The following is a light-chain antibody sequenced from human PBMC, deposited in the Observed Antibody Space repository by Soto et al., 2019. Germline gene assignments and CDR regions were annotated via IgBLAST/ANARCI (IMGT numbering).Light chain of an antibody. CDR1: HDISSY. CDR2: AAS. Sequence: DIQWTQSPSFLSASVGDRVIITCRASHDISSYLAWYQQKPGEAPKLLIYAASTLQSGVPSRFSGSRSGTEFTLTFSSLQPEDFATYYCQQLNSYPRTFGGGTKVEIK. J-gene: IGKJ4*01. CDR3: QQLNSYPRT. V-gene: IGKV1-9*01.